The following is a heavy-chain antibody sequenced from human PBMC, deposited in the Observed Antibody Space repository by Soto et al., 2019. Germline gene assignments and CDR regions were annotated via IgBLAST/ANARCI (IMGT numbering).Heavy chain of an antibody. CDR3: VKDTEEWVSVKGAFDI. Sequence: EVQLLESGGGLVQPGGSLRLSCAASGFTFRNYAMSWVRQAPGKGLEWVSAISAGGGSTYYADSVKGRFTISRDNSKNTLYLQMNSLRAEDTAIYYCVKDTEEWVSVKGAFDIWGQGTMVTVSS. D-gene: IGHD3-3*01. V-gene: IGHV3-23*01. J-gene: IGHJ3*02. CDR1: GFTFRNYA. CDR2: ISAGGGST.